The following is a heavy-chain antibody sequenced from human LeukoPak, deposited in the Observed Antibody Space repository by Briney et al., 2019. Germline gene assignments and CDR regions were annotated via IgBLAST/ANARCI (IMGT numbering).Heavy chain of an antibody. CDR2: IYHSGST. CDR3: ARAPGYGDYVGEKAFDI. J-gene: IGHJ3*02. V-gene: IGHV4-4*02. Sequence: SGTLSLTCAVSGGSISSSNWWSWVRQPPGKGLEWIGEIYHSGSTNYNPSLKSRVTISVDKSKNQFSLKLSSVTAADTAVYYCARAPGYGDYVGEKAFDIWGQGTMVTVSS. CDR1: GGSISSSNW. D-gene: IGHD4-17*01.